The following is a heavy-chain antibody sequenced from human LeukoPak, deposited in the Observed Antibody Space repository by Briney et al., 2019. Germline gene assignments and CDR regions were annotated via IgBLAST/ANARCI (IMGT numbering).Heavy chain of an antibody. Sequence: SSVKVSCKASGGTFSSYAISWVRQAPGQGLEWMGGIIPIFGTANYAQKFQGRVTITTDESTSTAYMELSRLRSDDTAVYYCARVFSFVGSWYYYYYGMDVWGQGTTVTVSS. V-gene: IGHV1-69*05. CDR1: GGTFSSYA. J-gene: IGHJ6*02. CDR3: ARVFSFVGSWYYYYYGMDV. D-gene: IGHD6-13*01. CDR2: IIPIFGTA.